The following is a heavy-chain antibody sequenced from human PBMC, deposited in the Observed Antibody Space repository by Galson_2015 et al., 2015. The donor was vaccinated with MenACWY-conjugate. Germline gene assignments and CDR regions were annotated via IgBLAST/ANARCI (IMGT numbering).Heavy chain of an antibody. CDR3: AREAREWQAEVYYYYGMDV. V-gene: IGHV3-48*04. CDR1: GFTFSSYS. Sequence: SLRLSCAASGFTFSSYSMNWVRQAPGKGLEWVSYISSSSSTIYYADSVKGRFTISRDNAKNSLYLQMNSLRAEDTAVYYCAREAREWQAEVYYYYGMDVWGQGTTVTVSS. CDR2: ISSSSSTI. D-gene: IGHD3-3*01. J-gene: IGHJ6*02.